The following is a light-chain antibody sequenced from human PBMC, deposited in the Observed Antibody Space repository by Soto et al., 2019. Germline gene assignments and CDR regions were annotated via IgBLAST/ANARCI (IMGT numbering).Light chain of an antibody. CDR1: QSVSSK. CDR2: GAS. Sequence: EIVMTKSPATLSVSPGERATLSCRASQSVSSKLAWYQQKPGQVPRVLIYGASTRATGIPARFSGSGSGTEFTLTISSLQSEDFAVYFCQHYNDWPPTWTFGQGTRVEIK. J-gene: IGKJ1*01. CDR3: QHYNDWPPTWT. V-gene: IGKV3-15*01.